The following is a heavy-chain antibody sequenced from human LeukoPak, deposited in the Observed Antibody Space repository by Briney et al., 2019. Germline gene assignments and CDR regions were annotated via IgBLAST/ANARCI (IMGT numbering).Heavy chain of an antibody. D-gene: IGHD5-18*01. CDR2: IYTSGST. Sequence: SETLSLTCTVSGGSISSYYWSWIRQPAGKGLEWIGRIYTSGSTNYNPSLKSRVTISIDTYKNQFSLKLNSVTAADTAVYYCARDRGYSYAFDYWGQGTLVTVSS. V-gene: IGHV4-4*07. CDR3: ARDRGYSYAFDY. CDR1: GGSISSYY. J-gene: IGHJ4*02.